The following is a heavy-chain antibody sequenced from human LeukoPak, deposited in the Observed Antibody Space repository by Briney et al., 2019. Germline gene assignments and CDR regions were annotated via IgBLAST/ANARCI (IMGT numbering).Heavy chain of an antibody. CDR3: ARYLTWIQLNNWFDP. D-gene: IGHD5-18*01. CDR2: IYYSGST. V-gene: IGHV4-39*01. CDR1: GGSISSSSYY. J-gene: IGHJ5*02. Sequence: PSETLSLTCTVSGGSISSSSYYWGWIRQPPGKGLEWIGSIYYSGSTYYNPSLKSRVTISVDTSKNQFSLKLSSVTAADTAVYYCARYLTWIQLNNWFDPWGQGTLVTVSS.